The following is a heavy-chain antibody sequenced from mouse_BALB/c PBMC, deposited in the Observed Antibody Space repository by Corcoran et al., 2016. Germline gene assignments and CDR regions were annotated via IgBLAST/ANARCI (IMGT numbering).Heavy chain of an antibody. CDR1: GYTFTNYG. J-gene: IGHJ1*01. V-gene: IGHV9-1*02. CDR2: INTYTGEP. CDR3: ARGGNYWYFYV. Sequence: QIQLVQSGPELKKPGETVKISCKASGYTFTNYGMNWVKQAPGKGLKWMGWINTYTGEPTYADDFKGRFAFSLETSASTAYLQINNLKNEDMATYFCARGGNYWYFYVWGAGTTVTVSS. D-gene: IGHD2-1*01.